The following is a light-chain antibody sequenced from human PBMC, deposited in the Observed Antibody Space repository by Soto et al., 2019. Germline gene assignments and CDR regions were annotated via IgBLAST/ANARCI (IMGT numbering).Light chain of an antibody. CDR2: ATS. Sequence: EIVMTQSPATLSVSPGERASLSCRASQSVSSNLAWYQQKPGQTPRLLLYATSTRATGIPARFSGSGSGTEFTLTISSLQSEDFAVYYCQHYNNWPLTFGGGTKVDIK. J-gene: IGKJ4*01. V-gene: IGKV3-15*01. CDR1: QSVSSN. CDR3: QHYNNWPLT.